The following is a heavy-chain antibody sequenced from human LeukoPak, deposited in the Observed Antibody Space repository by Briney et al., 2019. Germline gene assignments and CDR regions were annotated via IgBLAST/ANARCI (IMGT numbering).Heavy chain of an antibody. D-gene: IGHD3-22*01. CDR2: ISAYNGNT. J-gene: IGHJ4*02. CDR1: GYTFTSYG. V-gene: IGHV1-18*01. Sequence: ASVKVSCKASGYTFTSYGISWVRQAPGQGLEWMGWISAYNGNTNYAQKLQGRVTMTTDTSTSTAYMELRSLRSDDTAVYYCARDIWVDYYDSSGYQRLDYWGQGTLVTVSS. CDR3: ARDIWVDYYDSSGYQRLDY.